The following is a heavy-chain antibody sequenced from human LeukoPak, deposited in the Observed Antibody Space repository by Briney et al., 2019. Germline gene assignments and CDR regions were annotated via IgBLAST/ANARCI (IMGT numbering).Heavy chain of an antibody. D-gene: IGHD3-10*01. CDR1: GFTFGHYS. J-gene: IGHJ6*02. V-gene: IGHV3-48*04. Sequence: GGSLRLSCVASGFTFGHYSMNWVRQAPGKGLEWVSYISSGSSTIYYADSVKGRFTISRDNAKNSMFLQMNSLRAEDTAVYYCARDDRSGYYYGMDVWGQGTTVTVFS. CDR3: ARDDRSGYYYGMDV. CDR2: ISSGSSTI.